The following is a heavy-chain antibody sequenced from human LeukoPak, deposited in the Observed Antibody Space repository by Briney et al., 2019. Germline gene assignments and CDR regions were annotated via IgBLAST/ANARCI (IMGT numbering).Heavy chain of an antibody. CDR2: VYYIGST. V-gene: IGHV4-39*07. Sequence: PSETLSLTCTVSGDSISRSSDYWGWIRQPPGKGPEWIGSVYYIGSTFYNPSLKSRLTISIDTSKNQFSLKLRSVTAADTAVYYYAREDAEQMDNSFDIWGQGTMVTVSS. J-gene: IGHJ3*02. CDR3: AREDAEQMDNSFDI. CDR1: GDSISRSSDY. D-gene: IGHD5-24*01.